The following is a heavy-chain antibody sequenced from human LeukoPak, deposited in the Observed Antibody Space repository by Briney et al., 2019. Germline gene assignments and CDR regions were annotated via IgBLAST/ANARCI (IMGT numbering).Heavy chain of an antibody. J-gene: IGHJ5*02. CDR1: GFTFSSYA. CDR2: ISYDGSNK. V-gene: IGHV3-30-3*01. CDR3: ARGPPAVS. Sequence: GGSLRLSCAASGFTFSSYAMHWVRQAPGKGLEWVAVISYDGSNKYYADSVKGRFTISRDNSKNTLYLQMNSLRAEDTAVYYCARGPPAVSWGQGTLVTVSS.